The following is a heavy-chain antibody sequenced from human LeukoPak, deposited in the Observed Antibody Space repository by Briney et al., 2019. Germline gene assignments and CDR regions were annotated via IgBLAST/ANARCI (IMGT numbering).Heavy chain of an antibody. CDR3: ARVQSGYNQRYFYYYMDV. CDR2: INPSGGST. D-gene: IGHD5-12*01. J-gene: IGHJ6*03. CDR1: GYTFTSYY. Sequence: GASVKVSFKASGYTFTSYYMHWVRQAPGQGLEWMGIINPSGGSTSYAQKFQGRVTMTRDMSTSTVYMELSSLRSEDTAVYYCARVQSGYNQRYFYYYMDVWGKGTTVTVSS. V-gene: IGHV1-46*01.